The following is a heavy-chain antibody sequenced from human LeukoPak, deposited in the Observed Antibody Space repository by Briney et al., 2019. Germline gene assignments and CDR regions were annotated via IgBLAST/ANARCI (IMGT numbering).Heavy chain of an antibody. CDR2: INHSGRT. CDR1: GGSFSDYY. D-gene: IGHD6-13*01. Sequence: SETLSLTCAVYGGSFSDYYWSWIRQPPGKGLEWIGEINHSGRTTYNPSLKSRVTISVDTSKNLFSLTLNSVTAADTAVYYCARDGAAAGWYDYWGQGTLVTVSS. V-gene: IGHV4-34*01. J-gene: IGHJ4*02. CDR3: ARDGAAAGWYDY.